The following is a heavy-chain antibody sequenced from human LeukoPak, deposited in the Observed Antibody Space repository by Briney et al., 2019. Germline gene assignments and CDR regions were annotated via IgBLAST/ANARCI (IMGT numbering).Heavy chain of an antibody. CDR2: INSNGDGT. CDR1: GFTFSIYA. CDR3: ARSTNYYDSSGYYFYDWFDP. J-gene: IGHJ5*02. D-gene: IGHD3-22*01. V-gene: IGHV3-64*04. Sequence: GGSLRLSCSASGFTFSIYAMHWVRQAPGKGLEYVSAINSNGDGTYYADSVKGRFTISRDNSKNTLYLQMNSLRAEDTAVYYCARSTNYYDSSGYYFYDWFDPWGQGTLVTVSS.